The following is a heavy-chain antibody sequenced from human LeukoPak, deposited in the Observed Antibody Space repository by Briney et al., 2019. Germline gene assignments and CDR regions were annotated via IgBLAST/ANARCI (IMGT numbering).Heavy chain of an antibody. J-gene: IGHJ4*02. CDR3: AKPRYYYGSGSPYY. CDR2: ISGSGGST. Sequence: GGSLRLSCAASGFTFSSCAMSWVRQAPGKGLEWVSAISGSGGSTYYADSVKGRFTISRDNSKNTLYLQMNSLRAEDTAVYYCAKPRYYYGSGSPYYWGQGTLVTVSS. V-gene: IGHV3-23*01. CDR1: GFTFSSCA. D-gene: IGHD3-10*01.